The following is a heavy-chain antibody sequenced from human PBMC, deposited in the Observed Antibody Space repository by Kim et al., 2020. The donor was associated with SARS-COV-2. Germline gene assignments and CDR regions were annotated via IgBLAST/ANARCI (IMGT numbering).Heavy chain of an antibody. Sequence: SVKVSCKASGGTFSSYAISWVRQAPGQGLEWMGGIIPIFGTANYAQKFQGRVTITADESTSTAYMELSSLRSEDTAVYYCARVVGCSGGSCYEGWFDPWGQGTLVTVSS. CDR1: GGTFSSYA. V-gene: IGHV1-69*13. J-gene: IGHJ5*02. CDR3: ARVVGCSGGSCYEGWFDP. CDR2: IIPIFGTA. D-gene: IGHD2-15*01.